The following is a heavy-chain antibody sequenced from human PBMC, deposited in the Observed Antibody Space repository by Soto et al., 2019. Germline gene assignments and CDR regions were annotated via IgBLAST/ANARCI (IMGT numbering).Heavy chain of an antibody. CDR3: ARDVCISTSCGGWYGMDV. V-gene: IGHV3-33*01. Sequence: QVQLVESGGGVVQPGRSLRLSCAASGFTFSSYGMHWVRQAPGKGLEWVAVIWYDGSNKYYADSVKGRFTISRDNSKNTLYLQMNSLRAEDTAVYYCARDVCISTSCGGWYGMDVWGQGTTVTVSS. CDR2: IWYDGSNK. J-gene: IGHJ6*02. CDR1: GFTFSSYG. D-gene: IGHD2-2*01.